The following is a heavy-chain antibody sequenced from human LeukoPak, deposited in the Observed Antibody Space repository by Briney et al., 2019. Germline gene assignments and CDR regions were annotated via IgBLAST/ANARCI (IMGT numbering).Heavy chain of an antibody. CDR3: ARQIRDGYSYFDY. Sequence: PSETLSLTCTVSGGSISSYYWSWIRQPPGKGLEWIGYIYYSGSTNYNPSLKSRVTISVDTSKNQFSLKLSSVTAADTAVYYCARQIRDGYSYFDYWGQGTLVTVSS. CDR2: IYYSGST. V-gene: IGHV4-59*08. CDR1: GGSISSYY. J-gene: IGHJ4*02. D-gene: IGHD5-24*01.